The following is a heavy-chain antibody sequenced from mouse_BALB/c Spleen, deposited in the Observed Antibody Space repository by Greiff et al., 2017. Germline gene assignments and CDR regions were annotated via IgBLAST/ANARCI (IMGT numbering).Heavy chain of an antibody. Sequence: VKLMESGAELAKPGASVKMSCKASGYTFTSYWMHWVKQRPGQGLEWIGYINPSTGYTEYNQKFKDKATLTADKSSSTAYMQLSSLTSEDSAVYYCARSPLDYWGQGTTLTVSS. CDR1: GYTFTSYW. V-gene: IGHV1-7*01. CDR2: INPSTGYT. J-gene: IGHJ2*01. CDR3: ARSPLDY. D-gene: IGHD6-1*01.